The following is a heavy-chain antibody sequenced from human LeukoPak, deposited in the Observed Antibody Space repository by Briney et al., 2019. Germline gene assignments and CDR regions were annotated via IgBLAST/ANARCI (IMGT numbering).Heavy chain of an antibody. CDR1: GFTFGGYG. CDR3: TRYDNDHFDY. V-gene: IGHV3-33*01. CDR2: IAYDGSRA. J-gene: IGHJ4*02. Sequence: GRSLRLSCAGSGFTFGGYGMHWFRQTPGKGLEWVAVIAYDGSRAFYADSVKGRFTISRDNSKNTMSVQMDDLRAEDTAVYYCTRYDNDHFDYWGQGTLVTVSS. D-gene: IGHD3-16*01.